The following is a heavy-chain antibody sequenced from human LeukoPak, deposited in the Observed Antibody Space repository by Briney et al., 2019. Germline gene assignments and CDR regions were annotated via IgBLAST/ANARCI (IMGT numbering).Heavy chain of an antibody. CDR1: GYTFTSYD. V-gene: IGHV1-8*01. CDR3: ARAITLPWFGEFNYYYYGMDV. CDR2: MNPNSGNT. D-gene: IGHD3-10*01. Sequence: ASVKVSCKASGYTFTSYDINWVRQATGQGLEWMGWMNPNSGNTGYAQKFQGRVTMTRNTSISTAYMELSSLRSEDTAVYYCARAITLPWFGEFNYYYYGMDVWGQGTTVTVSS. J-gene: IGHJ6*02.